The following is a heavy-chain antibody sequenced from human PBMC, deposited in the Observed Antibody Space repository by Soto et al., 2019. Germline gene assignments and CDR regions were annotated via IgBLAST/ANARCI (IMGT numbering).Heavy chain of an antibody. CDR1: GDSISSHY. J-gene: IGHJ4*02. V-gene: IGHV4-59*11. Sequence: SETLSRTCTVSGDSISSHYWSWIRQPPGKGLEWIGWIYYRGTTNYKPSLNSRVTISRDTSKIHFSMELTSVTAAATAVYYCGKSSWTEYFDFWGQGTLVTVSS. CDR2: IYYRGTT. D-gene: IGHD6-13*01. CDR3: GKSSWTEYFDF.